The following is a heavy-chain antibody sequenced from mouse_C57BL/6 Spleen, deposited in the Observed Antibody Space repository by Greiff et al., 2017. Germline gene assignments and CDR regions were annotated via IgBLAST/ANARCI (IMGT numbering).Heavy chain of an antibody. V-gene: IGHV2-2*01. D-gene: IGHD1-1*01. CDR2: IWSGGST. Sequence: VKLMESGPGLVQPSQSLSITCTVSGFSLTSYGVHWVRQSPGKGLEWLGVIWSGGSTDYNAAFISRLSISKDNSKSQVFFKMNSLQADDTAIYYCARKNYGNYAMDYWGQGTSVTVSS. CDR1: GFSLTSYG. CDR3: ARKNYGNYAMDY. J-gene: IGHJ4*01.